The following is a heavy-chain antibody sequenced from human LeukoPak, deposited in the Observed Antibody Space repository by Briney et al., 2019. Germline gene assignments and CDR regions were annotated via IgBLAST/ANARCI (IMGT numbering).Heavy chain of an antibody. Sequence: SLRLSCAASGFTFSSYSMNWVRQAPGKGLEWVSSISSSSYIYYADSVKGRFTISRDNAKNSLYLQMNSLRAEDTAVYYCARNAGSGYYSWWGQGTLVTVSS. CDR1: GFTFSSYS. V-gene: IGHV3-21*01. J-gene: IGHJ4*02. CDR2: ISSSSYI. D-gene: IGHD3-3*01. CDR3: ARNAGSGYYSW.